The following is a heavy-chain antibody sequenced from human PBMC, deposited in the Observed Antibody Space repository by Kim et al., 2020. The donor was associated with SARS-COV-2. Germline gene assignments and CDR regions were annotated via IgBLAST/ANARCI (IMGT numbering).Heavy chain of an antibody. CDR2: IGSSSDYI. V-gene: IGHV3-21*01. CDR1: DFTFSSYS. J-gene: IGHJ4*02. D-gene: IGHD5-18*01. Sequence: GGSLRLSCAASDFTFSSYSMNWVRQAPGKGLEWVSSIGSSSDYIYYADSVKGRFTISRDNAKNSLFLQMNSLRAEDTAVYYCARDVGGGYSYGFDYWGQGTLVTVSS. CDR3: ARDVGGGYSYGFDY.